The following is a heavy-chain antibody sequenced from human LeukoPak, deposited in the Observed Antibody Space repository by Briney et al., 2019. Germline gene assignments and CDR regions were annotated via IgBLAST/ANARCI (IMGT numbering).Heavy chain of an antibody. V-gene: IGHV4-34*01. Sequence: SETLSLTCAVYGGSFSGYYWSWIRQPPGKGLEWIGEINHSGSTNYNPSLKSRVTISVDTSKNQFSLKLSSVTAADTAVYYCASGPYVDTAMVRQGLFDIWGQGTMVTVSS. D-gene: IGHD5-18*01. CDR2: INHSGST. CDR1: GGSFSGYY. CDR3: ASGPYVDTAMVRQGLFDI. J-gene: IGHJ3*02.